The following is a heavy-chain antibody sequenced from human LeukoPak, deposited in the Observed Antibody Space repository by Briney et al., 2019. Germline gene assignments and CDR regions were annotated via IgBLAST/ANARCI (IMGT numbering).Heavy chain of an antibody. CDR1: GFTFPNSA. J-gene: IGHJ4*02. Sequence: PGGSLRLSCAASGFTFPNSAMSWVRQAPGKGLEWVSSLNPGGGSTYYADSVKGRFTISRDNSQNTLYLQMNSLRAEDTAVYYCAKSRYSDYDVFGYWGQGTLVTVSS. CDR3: AKSRYSDYDVFGY. CDR2: LNPGGGST. V-gene: IGHV3-23*01. D-gene: IGHD5-12*01.